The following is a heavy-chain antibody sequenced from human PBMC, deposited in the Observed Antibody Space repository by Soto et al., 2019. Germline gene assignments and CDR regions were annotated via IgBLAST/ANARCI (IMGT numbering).Heavy chain of an antibody. CDR1: GYTFTDYY. Sequence: QVQLVQSGAEVKKPGTSVKVSCKASGYTFTDYYMHWVRQAPGQGLAWMGRINPKSGDTNYAEKFQAWGTMTRDTSISTDYMEVTRLRSDDTAVYYCARVNGDAPPRGMDVWGQGTTGTVSS. D-gene: IGHD2-21*02. CDR3: ARVNGDAPPRGMDV. V-gene: IGHV1-2*04. J-gene: IGHJ6*02. CDR2: INPKSGDT.